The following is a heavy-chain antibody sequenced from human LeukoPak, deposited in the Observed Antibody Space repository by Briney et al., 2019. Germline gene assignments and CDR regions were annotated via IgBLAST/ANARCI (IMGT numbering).Heavy chain of an antibody. CDR2: ISNSGSTI. D-gene: IGHD3-10*01. V-gene: IGHV3-11*01. CDR3: ARDIFYGSGSYGMDV. CDR1: GFTFSDYY. Sequence: PGGSLRLSCAASGFTFSDYYMSWIRQAPGKGLEWVSYISNSGSTIYYADSVKGRFTISRDNAKNSLYLQMNSLRAEDTAVYYCARDIFYGSGSYGMDVWGQGTTVTVSS. J-gene: IGHJ6*02.